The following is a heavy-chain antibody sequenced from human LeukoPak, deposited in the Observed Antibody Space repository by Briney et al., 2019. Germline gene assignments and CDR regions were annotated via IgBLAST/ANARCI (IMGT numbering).Heavy chain of an antibody. J-gene: IGHJ6*02. CDR3: ASSEAPITPPPYGMGV. D-gene: IGHD5-12*01. CDR1: GDSISSGGYC. CDR2: IYSSGGT. Sequence: PSETLSLTCTVSGDSISSGGYCWNWFRQHPGKGLEWIGYIYSSGGTFYNQSLKSRVTISVDTSKNQFSLRLGSVTAADTALYYCASSEAPITPPPYGMGVWGQGTKVTVSS. V-gene: IGHV4-31*03.